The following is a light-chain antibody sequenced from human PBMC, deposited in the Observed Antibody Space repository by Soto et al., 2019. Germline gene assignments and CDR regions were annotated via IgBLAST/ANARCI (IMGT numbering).Light chain of an antibody. V-gene: IGKV1-39*01. CDR3: QHSSSVPRT. CDR1: QHIATS. CDR2: GAS. Sequence: DIQMTQSPSLLSASIGDRVTITCRASQHIATSLSWFQHKVGKAPTLLIYGASALQSGVPSRFSGRGSGTHFTLTISGLQPEDFATYYCQHSSSVPRTFGQGTRVDLK. J-gene: IGKJ1*01.